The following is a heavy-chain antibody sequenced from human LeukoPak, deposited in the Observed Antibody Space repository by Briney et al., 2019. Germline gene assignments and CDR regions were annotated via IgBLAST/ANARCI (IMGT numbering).Heavy chain of an antibody. V-gene: IGHV4-39*07. CDR1: GGSISSSSYY. CDR2: INHSGST. CDR3: ARRRRRYCSGGSCPWVWDAFDI. D-gene: IGHD2-15*01. J-gene: IGHJ3*02. Sequence: KASETLSLTCSVSGGSISSSSYYWGWIRQPPGKGLEWIGEINHSGSTNYNPSLKSRVTISVDTSKNQFSLKLSSVTAADTAVYYCARRRRRYCSGGSCPWVWDAFDIWGQGTMVTVSS.